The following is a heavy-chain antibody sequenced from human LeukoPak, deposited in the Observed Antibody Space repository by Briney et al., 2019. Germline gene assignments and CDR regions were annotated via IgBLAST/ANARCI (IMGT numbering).Heavy chain of an antibody. J-gene: IGHJ4*02. D-gene: IGHD6-19*01. CDR3: ARDPGIAVAGFDY. Sequence: SQTLSLTCTVSGGSISSGDYYWSWIRQPPGTGLEWIGSIYYSGSTYYNPSLKSRVTISVDTSKNQFSLKLSSVTAADTAVYYCARDPGIAVAGFDYWGQGTLVTVSS. CDR2: IYYSGST. V-gene: IGHV4-30-2*03. CDR1: GGSISSGDYY.